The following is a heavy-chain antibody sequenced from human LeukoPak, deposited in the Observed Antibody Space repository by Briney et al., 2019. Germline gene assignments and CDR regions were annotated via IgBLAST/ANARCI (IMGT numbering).Heavy chain of an antibody. V-gene: IGHV3-15*01. J-gene: IGHJ4*02. D-gene: IGHD3-22*01. CDR2: IKTKTAGGTI. CDR1: GFTFSSYA. CDR3: TTDYYDSSGCVF. Sequence: PGGSLRLSCAASGFTFSSYAMSWVRQAPGKGLEWVGRIKTKTAGGTIDYAAPVKGRFTISRDDSKNMLYLQMNSLKTEDTAVYFCTTDYYDSSGCVFWGQGTLVTVSS.